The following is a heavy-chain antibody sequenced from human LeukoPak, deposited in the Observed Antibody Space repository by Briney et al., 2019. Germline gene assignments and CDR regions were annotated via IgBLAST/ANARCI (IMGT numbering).Heavy chain of an antibody. CDR3: ARDYYDSSGFVEYFQH. CDR2: ISGSSSSI. CDR1: GFTFSIYG. Sequence: QPGGSLRLSCAASGFTFSIYGMHWVRQAPGKGLEWVSSISGSSSSIYYADSVKGRFTISRDNAKNSLYLQMNSLRDEDTAVYYCARDYYDSSGFVEYFQHWGQGTLVTVSS. V-gene: IGHV3-48*02. J-gene: IGHJ1*01. D-gene: IGHD3-22*01.